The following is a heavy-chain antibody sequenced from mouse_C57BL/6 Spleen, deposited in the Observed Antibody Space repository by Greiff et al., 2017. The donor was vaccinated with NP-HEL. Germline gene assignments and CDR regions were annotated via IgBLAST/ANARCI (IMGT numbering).Heavy chain of an antibody. CDR1: GYSITSGYY. D-gene: IGHD2-1*01. CDR2: ISYDGSN. Sequence: DVQLQESGPGLVKPSQSLSLSCSVTGYSITSGYYWNWIRQFPGNKLEWMGYISYDGSNNYNPSLKNRISITRDTSKNQFFLKLNSVTTEDTATYYCARERDYGNYVDYAMDYWGQGTSVTVSS. CDR3: ARERDYGNYVDYAMDY. J-gene: IGHJ4*01. V-gene: IGHV3-6*01.